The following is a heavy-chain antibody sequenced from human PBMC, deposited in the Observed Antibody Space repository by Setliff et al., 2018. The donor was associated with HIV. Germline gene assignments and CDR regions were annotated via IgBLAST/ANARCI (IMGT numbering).Heavy chain of an antibody. CDR2: IYHTGST. CDR1: GGSINSTSYY. D-gene: IGHD3-3*01. V-gene: IGHV4-39*07. J-gene: IGHJ6*02. CDR3: ARIFGDQGYYYGMDV. Sequence: SETLSLTCTVSGGSINSTSYYWGWIRQPPGNGLEWIGSIYHTGSTNYNPSLKSRVTISVDTSKNQFSLKLSSVIAADTAVYYCARIFGDQGYYYGMDVWGQGTTVTVSS.